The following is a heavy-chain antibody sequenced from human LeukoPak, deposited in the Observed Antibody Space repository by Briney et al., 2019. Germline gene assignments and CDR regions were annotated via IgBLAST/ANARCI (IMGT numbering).Heavy chain of an antibody. CDR3: ARGLWIQECEY. Sequence: SVKVSCMASGGTFSSAAINWVRQAPGHGLEWMGGFIPLLGTANYVQRFQGRFTITTDESTSTAYMDLSSLRSDDTAVYYCARGLWIQECEYWGQGTPVTVSS. V-gene: IGHV1-69*05. J-gene: IGHJ4*02. CDR1: GGTFSSAA. CDR2: FIPLLGTA. D-gene: IGHD5-18*01.